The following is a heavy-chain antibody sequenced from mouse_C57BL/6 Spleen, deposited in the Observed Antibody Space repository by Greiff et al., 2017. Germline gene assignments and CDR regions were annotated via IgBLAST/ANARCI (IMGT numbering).Heavy chain of an antibody. CDR3: AKGPYYYGSSYYWYFDV. CDR1: GFTFTDYY. D-gene: IGHD1-1*01. V-gene: IGHV7-3*03. J-gene: IGHJ1*03. CDR2: IRNKANGYTT. Sequence: EVTVVESGGGLVQPGGSLSLSCAASGFTFTDYYMSWVRQPPGKALEWLGFIRNKANGYTTEYSASLKGRFTISRDNSQSILYIQMNALRAEDSATYYCAKGPYYYGSSYYWYFDVWGTGTTVTVSS.